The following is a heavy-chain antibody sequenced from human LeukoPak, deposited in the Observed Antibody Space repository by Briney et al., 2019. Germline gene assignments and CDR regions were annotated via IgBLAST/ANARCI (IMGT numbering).Heavy chain of an antibody. CDR3: ARGRTMVRGVIITEFDY. CDR1: GFTVSSNY. J-gene: IGHJ4*02. D-gene: IGHD3-10*01. V-gene: IGHV3-53*01. Sequence: QPGGSLRLSCAASGFTVSSNYMSWVRQAPGKGLEWVSVIYSGGSTYYADSVKGRFTISRDNSKNTLYLQMNSLRAEDTAVYYCARGRTMVRGVIITEFDYWGQGTLVTVSS. CDR2: IYSGGST.